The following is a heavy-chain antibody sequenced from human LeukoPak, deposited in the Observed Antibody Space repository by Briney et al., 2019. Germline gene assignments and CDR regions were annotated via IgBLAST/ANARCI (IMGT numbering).Heavy chain of an antibody. Sequence: GSLRLSCSASGFTFSTYATHWVRQTPGKGLEYVSAIITNGGSTYYADSVKGRFTISRDNSKNTLYLQMNSLRAEDTAVYYCARDDDILTGYYPYGMDVWGQGTTVTVSS. V-gene: IGHV3-64*04. J-gene: IGHJ6*02. CDR3: ARDDDILTGYYPYGMDV. CDR2: IITNGGST. D-gene: IGHD3-9*01. CDR1: GFTFSTYA.